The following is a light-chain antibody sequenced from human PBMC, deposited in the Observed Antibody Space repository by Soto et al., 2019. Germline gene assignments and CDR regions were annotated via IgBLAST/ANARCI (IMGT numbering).Light chain of an antibody. J-gene: IGKJ2*01. CDR2: DAS. CDR1: QSVSSY. CDR3: QQRSNWART. Sequence: EIVLTQSPATLSLSPGERATLSCRASQSVSSYLAWYQQQPGQAPRLLIYDASNRATGIPARFSGSGSGTDFTLTISSLEPEDFAVYYCQQRSNWARTFGQGNKLEIK. V-gene: IGKV3-11*01.